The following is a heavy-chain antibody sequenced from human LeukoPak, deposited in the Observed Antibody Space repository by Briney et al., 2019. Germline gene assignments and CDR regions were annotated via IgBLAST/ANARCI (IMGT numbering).Heavy chain of an antibody. V-gene: IGHV1-69*01. J-gene: IGHJ4*02. CDR2: IIPIFGTA. Sequence: SVKVSCTASGGTFSSYAISWVRQAPGQGLEWMGGIIPIFGTANYAQKFQGRVTITADESTSTAYMELSSLRSEDTAVYYCATSGSRLGYYFDYWGQGTLVTVSS. CDR1: GGTFSSYA. D-gene: IGHD3-10*01. CDR3: ATSGSRLGYYFDY.